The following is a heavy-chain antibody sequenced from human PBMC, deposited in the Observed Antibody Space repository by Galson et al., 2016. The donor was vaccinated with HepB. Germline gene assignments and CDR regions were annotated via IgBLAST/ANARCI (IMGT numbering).Heavy chain of an antibody. CDR3: ANHRG. CDR1: GFSVSYNY. CDR2: INQDGGEK. D-gene: IGHD1-14*01. V-gene: IGHV3-7*03. Sequence: SLRLSCAASGFSVSYNYMSWVRQAPGKGLEWVANINQDGGEKYYVDSVKGRFTISRDNAKNSLYLQMNSLRAEDTAVFYCANHRGWGQGTLVTVSS. J-gene: IGHJ4*02.